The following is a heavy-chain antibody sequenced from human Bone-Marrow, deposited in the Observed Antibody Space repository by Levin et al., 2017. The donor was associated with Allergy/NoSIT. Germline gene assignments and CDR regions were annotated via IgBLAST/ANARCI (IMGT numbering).Heavy chain of an antibody. CDR1: GFVFRNYA. CDR3: ARGKQDGLVDYFDP. Sequence: QPGESLKISCVVSGFVFRNYAMMWVRQSPEKGLEWVATITGTGTGSSTYYLDSVKGRFTLSRDISRNTLYLQMDSLRVEDTAVYYCARGKQDGLVDYFDPWGQGTLVTVSP. CDR2: ITGTGTGSST. D-gene: IGHD2-8*02. V-gene: IGHV3-23*01. J-gene: IGHJ4*02.